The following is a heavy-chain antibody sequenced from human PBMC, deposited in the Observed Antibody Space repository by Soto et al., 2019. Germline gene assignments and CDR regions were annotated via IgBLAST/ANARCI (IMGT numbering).Heavy chain of an antibody. V-gene: IGHV3-23*01. CDR1: GFTFTNYA. CDR3: AKGLIRSYSIPTPDYGLDV. Sequence: EVQLLESGGGLVQPGGSLRLSCAASGFTFTNYAMSWVRQAPGKGREWVAAVSGSGGTTYYADSVRGRFTISRDNSKNTLYVQMNSLRAGDTAIYYCAKGLIRSYSIPTPDYGLDVWGQGTTVTVSS. CDR2: VSGSGGTT. D-gene: IGHD3-10*01. J-gene: IGHJ6*02.